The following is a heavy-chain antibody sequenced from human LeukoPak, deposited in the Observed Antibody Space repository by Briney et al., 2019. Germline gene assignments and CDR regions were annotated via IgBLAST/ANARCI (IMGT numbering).Heavy chain of an antibody. V-gene: IGHV4-30-4*01. Sequence: SQTLSLTCTVSGGSISSGDYYWSWIRQPPGKGLEWIGYIYYSGSTYYNPSLKSRVTISVDTSKNQFSLKLSSVTAADTAVYYCAGTTRPSQLERPRFDHWGQGTLVTVSS. J-gene: IGHJ4*02. D-gene: IGHD1-1*01. CDR3: AGTTRPSQLERPRFDH. CDR2: IYYSGST. CDR1: GGSISSGDYY.